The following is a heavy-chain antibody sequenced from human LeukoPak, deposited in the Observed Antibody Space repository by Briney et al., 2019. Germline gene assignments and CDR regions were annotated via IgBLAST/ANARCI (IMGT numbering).Heavy chain of an antibody. Sequence: SETLSLTCTVSGGSISSYYWSWILQFPGKGLEWIGYIHYRGSTNYNPSLASRVTISVDTSNNQFSLKLSSVTAADTAVYYCARADRDGYNPFDYWGQGTLVTVSS. V-gene: IGHV4-59*01. D-gene: IGHD5-24*01. CDR3: ARADRDGYNPFDY. CDR1: GGSISSYY. J-gene: IGHJ4*02. CDR2: IHYRGST.